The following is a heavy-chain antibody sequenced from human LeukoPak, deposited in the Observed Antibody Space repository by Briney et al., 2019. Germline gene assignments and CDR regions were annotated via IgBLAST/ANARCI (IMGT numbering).Heavy chain of an antibody. CDR2: INPNSGGT. V-gene: IGHV1-2*02. J-gene: IGHJ4*02. CDR1: GSTFTDYY. CDR3: ARGLGDYGDLAPPFDY. D-gene: IGHD4-17*01. Sequence: GASVKVSCKASGSTFTDYYMHWVRQAPGQGLEWMGWINPNSGGTNFAQKFQGRVTMTRDTSISTAYMELSSLRSEDTAVYYCARGLGDYGDLAPPFDYWGQGTLVTVSS.